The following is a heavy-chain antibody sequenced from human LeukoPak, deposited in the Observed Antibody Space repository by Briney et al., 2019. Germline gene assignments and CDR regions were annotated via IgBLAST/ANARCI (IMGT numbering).Heavy chain of an antibody. D-gene: IGHD4-17*01. CDR1: GFTFTDYA. V-gene: IGHV3-23*01. Sequence: PGGSLRLSCVASGFTFTDYAINWVRQSPGKGLEWVSGISGSATRTHYSDSVKGRFTISRDNSKNTVFLHMDSLSAEDSALYYCAKDWMTTVTTAAWFLDLWGRGTLVTVSS. CDR2: ISGSATRT. J-gene: IGHJ2*01. CDR3: AKDWMTTVTTAAWFLDL.